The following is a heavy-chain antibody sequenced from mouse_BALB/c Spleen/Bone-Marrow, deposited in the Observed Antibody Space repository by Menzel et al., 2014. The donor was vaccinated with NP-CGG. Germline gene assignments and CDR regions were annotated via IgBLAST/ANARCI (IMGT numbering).Heavy chain of an antibody. Sequence: KLVESGGGLVKLGGSLKLSCAASGFTFSSYYMSWVRQTPEKRLELVAAINSNGGSTYYPDTVKGRFTIFRDNAKNTLYLQMSSLKSEDTALYYCARPGYPYFDYWGQGTTLTVSS. CDR2: INSNGGST. CDR3: ARPGYPYFDY. J-gene: IGHJ2*01. V-gene: IGHV5-6-2*01. CDR1: GFTFSSYY. D-gene: IGHD2-14*01.